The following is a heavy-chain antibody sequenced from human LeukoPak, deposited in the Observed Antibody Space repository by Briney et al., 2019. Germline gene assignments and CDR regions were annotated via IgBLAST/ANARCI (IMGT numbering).Heavy chain of an antibody. CDR1: GYSFTSYW. V-gene: IGHV5-51*01. CDR2: IYPGDSDT. J-gene: IGHJ4*02. Sequence: GESLKISCKGSGYSFTSYWIGWVRQMPGKGLEWMGIIYPGDSDTRYSPSFQGQVTISADKSISTAYLQWSSLKASDTAMYYCARYACGSTSCPSPYYFDYWGQGTLVTVSS. D-gene: IGHD2-2*01. CDR3: ARYACGSTSCPSPYYFDY.